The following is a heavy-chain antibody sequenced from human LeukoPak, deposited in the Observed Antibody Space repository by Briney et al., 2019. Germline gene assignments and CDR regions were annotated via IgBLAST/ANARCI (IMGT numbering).Heavy chain of an antibody. CDR1: GFTFSSYA. D-gene: IGHD5-24*01. Sequence: GGSLRLSCAASGFTFSSYAMSWVRQAPGKGLEWVSVTYDDGYTYYADSVKGRFTISRDNSKNTLYLQMNSLKAEDTAVYYCARDPRDGYGHVDYWGQGTLVTVSS. J-gene: IGHJ4*02. CDR2: TYDDGYT. V-gene: IGHV3-66*02. CDR3: ARDPRDGYGHVDY.